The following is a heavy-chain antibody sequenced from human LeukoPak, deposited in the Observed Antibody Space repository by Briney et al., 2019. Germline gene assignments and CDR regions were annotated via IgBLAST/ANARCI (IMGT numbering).Heavy chain of an antibody. V-gene: IGHV1-46*01. CDR3: ARTLPAAGRSYYYGMDV. J-gene: IGHJ6*02. D-gene: IGHD2-2*01. CDR2: INPSGGST. Sequence: ASVTVSCKASGGTFSSYAISWVRQAPGQGLEWMGIINPSGGSTSYAQKFQGRVTMTRDTSTSTVYMELSSLRSEDTAVYYCARTLPAAGRSYYYGMDVWGQGTTVTVSS. CDR1: GGTFSSYA.